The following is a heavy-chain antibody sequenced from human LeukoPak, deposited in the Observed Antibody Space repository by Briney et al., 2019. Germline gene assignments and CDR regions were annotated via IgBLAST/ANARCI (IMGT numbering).Heavy chain of an antibody. Sequence: GGSLRLSCAASGFTFDDYAMHWVRQAPGKGLEWVSYISSSSSTIYYADSVKGQFTISRDNAKNSLYLQMNSLRAEDTAVYYCASSFDYYYYYMDVWGKGTTVTVSS. CDR1: GFTFDDYA. CDR2: ISSSSSTI. V-gene: IGHV3-48*01. CDR3: ASSFDYYYYYMDV. J-gene: IGHJ6*03.